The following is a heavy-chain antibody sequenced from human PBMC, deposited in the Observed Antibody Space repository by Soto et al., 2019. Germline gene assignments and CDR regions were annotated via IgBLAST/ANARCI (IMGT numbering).Heavy chain of an antibody. CDR1: GRTFSTYS. CDR2: SPPIFGTS. D-gene: IGHD1-20*01. CDR3: ARGGRYHTSSYYYGMDV. J-gene: IGHJ6*02. V-gene: IGHV1-69*01. Sequence: QVQLVQSGAEVQKPGSSGKVSCKASGRTFSTYSIIWVRQAPGQGLEWMGGSPPIFGTSKYAQNFQGRVTITADESTSTAYMELSSLRSDDTAVYYCARGGRYHTSSYYYGMDVWGQGTTVTVSS.